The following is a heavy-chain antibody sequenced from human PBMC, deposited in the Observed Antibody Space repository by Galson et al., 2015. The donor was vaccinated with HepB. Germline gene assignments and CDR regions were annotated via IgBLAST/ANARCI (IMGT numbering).Heavy chain of an antibody. CDR2: IKSKTDGGTT. Sequence: SLRLSCAASGFTFSNAWMSWVRQAPGKGLEWVGRIKSKTDGGTTDYAAPVKGRFTISRDDSKNTLYLQMNSLKTEDTAVYYCTTPSLPGAMVDYWGQGTLVTVSS. D-gene: IGHD5-18*01. CDR3: TTPSLPGAMVDY. CDR1: GFTFSNAW. V-gene: IGHV3-15*01. J-gene: IGHJ4*02.